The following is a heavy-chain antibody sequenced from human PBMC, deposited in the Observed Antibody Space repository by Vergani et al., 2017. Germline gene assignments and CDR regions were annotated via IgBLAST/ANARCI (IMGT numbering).Heavy chain of an antibody. J-gene: IGHJ5*02. CDR1: GSTVSGNY. D-gene: IGHD3-10*01. CDR2: IYSGDET. Sequence: EVQLLESGGRLVQPGGSLRLSCVASGSTVSGNYMTWVRQAPGKGLEWVSHIYSGDETYYADSVKGRVTISRDTSKNTLHLQINNLRVEDTAVYYCARGNYYGSGTYVDPWGRGTLVTVSS. V-gene: IGHV3-66*02. CDR3: ARGNYYGSGTYVDP.